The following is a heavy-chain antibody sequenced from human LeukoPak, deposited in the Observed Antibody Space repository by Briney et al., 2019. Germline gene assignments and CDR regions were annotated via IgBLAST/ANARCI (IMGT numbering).Heavy chain of an antibody. J-gene: IGHJ6*02. CDR1: GFTFSLYG. CDR3: AKDRSSWTNGMDV. V-gene: IGHV3-30*02. CDR2: IRYDGSNK. D-gene: IGHD6-13*01. Sequence: PGGSLRLSCAASGFTFSLYGVHWFRQPPAKGLEGLAFIRYDGSNKYYADSVKGRFTISRDNSKNTLYLQINSLRAEDTAVYYCAKDRSSWTNGMDVWGQGTTVTVSS.